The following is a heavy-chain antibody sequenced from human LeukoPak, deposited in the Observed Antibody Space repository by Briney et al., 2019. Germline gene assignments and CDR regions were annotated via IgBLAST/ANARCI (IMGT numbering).Heavy chain of an antibody. V-gene: IGHV4-39*01. Sequence: PSETLSLTCTVSGVSISSSNSYWGWIRQPPGKGLEWIGSIYYSGNTYYNASLKSQVSISIDTSKNQFSLRLTSVTAADTAVYYCARQGLKDTMVRGVIKVSYYYYYMDVWGKGTTVTISS. D-gene: IGHD3-10*01. J-gene: IGHJ6*03. CDR1: GVSISSSNSY. CDR3: ARQGLKDTMVRGVIKVSYYYYYMDV. CDR2: IYYSGNT.